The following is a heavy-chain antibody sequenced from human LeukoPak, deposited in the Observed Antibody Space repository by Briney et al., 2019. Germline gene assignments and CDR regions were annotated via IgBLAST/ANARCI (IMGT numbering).Heavy chain of an antibody. CDR2: IYYSGST. CDR3: ARGGTTRVSAV. CDR1: GGSISSYY. Sequence: SETLSLTCTVSGGSISSYYWSWIRQPPGKGLEWIGYIYYSGSTNYNPSLKSRVTISVDTSKNQLSLKLSSVTAADTAVYCCARGGTTRVSAVWGKGTTVTVSS. D-gene: IGHD2/OR15-2a*01. J-gene: IGHJ6*04. V-gene: IGHV4-59*01.